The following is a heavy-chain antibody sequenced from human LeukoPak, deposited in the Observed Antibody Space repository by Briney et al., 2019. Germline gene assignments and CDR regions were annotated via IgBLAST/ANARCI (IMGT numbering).Heavy chain of an antibody. V-gene: IGHV3-48*03. CDR3: AREFEDTAMVT. CDR1: GFTFSSYE. CDR2: ISSSGSTI. D-gene: IGHD5-18*01. J-gene: IGHJ4*02. Sequence: PGGSLRLSCAASGFTFSSYEMNWVRKAPGKGLEWVSYISSSGSTIHYADSVKGRFTISRDNAKNSLYLQMNSLRAEDTAVYYCAREFEDTAMVTWGQGTLVTVSS.